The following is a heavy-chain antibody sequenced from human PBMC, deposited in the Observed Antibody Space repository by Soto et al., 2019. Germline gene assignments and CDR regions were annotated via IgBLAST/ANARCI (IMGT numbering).Heavy chain of an antibody. Sequence: QVQLQQWGAGLLKPSETLSLTCAVYGGSFSGYYWSWIRQPPGKGLEWIGEINHSGSTNYNPSLKSRVTISVDTSKNQFSLKLSSVTAADTAVYYCARGLAARPGWFDPWGQGTLVTVSS. CDR3: ARGLAARPGWFDP. J-gene: IGHJ5*02. V-gene: IGHV4-34*01. CDR2: INHSGST. CDR1: GGSFSGYY. D-gene: IGHD6-6*01.